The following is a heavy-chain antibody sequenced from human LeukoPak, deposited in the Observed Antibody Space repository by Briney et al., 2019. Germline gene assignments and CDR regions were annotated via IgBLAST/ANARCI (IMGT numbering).Heavy chain of an antibody. Sequence: GGSLRLSCAASAFTFSNYWMHWVRQAPGKGPVWVSRINSVGTSTSYADSVKGRFTISRDIAKNTLYLQMNSLRAEDTAVYYCARDLDLSGYSFFDYWGQGTLVTVSS. D-gene: IGHD3-22*01. J-gene: IGHJ4*02. V-gene: IGHV3-74*01. CDR3: ARDLDLSGYSFFDY. CDR1: AFTFSNYW. CDR2: INSVGTST.